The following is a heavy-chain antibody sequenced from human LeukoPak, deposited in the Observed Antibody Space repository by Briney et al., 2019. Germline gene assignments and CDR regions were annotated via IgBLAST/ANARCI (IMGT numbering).Heavy chain of an antibody. Sequence: GGPLRLSCAASGFTFGSYDIHWVRQAPGKGLEWVAFIRYDGSNKYYADSVRGRFTISRDNSKNTLYLQMNSLRAEDTAVYFCAKGSKAVLFTRDHYMDVWGKGTTVTTSS. J-gene: IGHJ6*03. CDR1: GFTFGSYD. CDR2: IRYDGSNK. V-gene: IGHV3-30*02. CDR3: AKGSKAVLFTRDHYMDV. D-gene: IGHD6-19*01.